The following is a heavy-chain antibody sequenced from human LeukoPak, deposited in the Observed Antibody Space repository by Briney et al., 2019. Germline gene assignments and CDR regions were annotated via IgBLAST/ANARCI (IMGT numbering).Heavy chain of an antibody. D-gene: IGHD3-16*01. J-gene: IGHJ5*02. Sequence: SETLSLTCAVYGGSFSGYYWSWIRQPAGKGLEWIGRIFTSGSTNYNPSLKSRLTISVDTSKNQVSLKLSSVAAADTAVYYCARVGGHTNWFDPWGQGTLVTVSS. CDR1: GGSFSGYY. CDR3: ARVGGHTNWFDP. CDR2: IFTSGST. V-gene: IGHV4-59*10.